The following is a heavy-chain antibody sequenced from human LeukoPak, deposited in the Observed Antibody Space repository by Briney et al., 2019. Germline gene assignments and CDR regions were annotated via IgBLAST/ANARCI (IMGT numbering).Heavy chain of an antibody. Sequence: SVKVSCKASGGTFSSYAISWVRQAPGQGLEWMGGIIPIFGTANYAQKFQGRVTITTDESTSTAYMELSSLRSEDTAVYYCAREGYTNYYDSSGYPAGDWFDPWGQGTLVTVSS. CDR3: AREGYTNYYDSSGYPAGDWFDP. CDR1: GGTFSSYA. J-gene: IGHJ5*02. D-gene: IGHD3-22*01. CDR2: IIPIFGTA. V-gene: IGHV1-69*05.